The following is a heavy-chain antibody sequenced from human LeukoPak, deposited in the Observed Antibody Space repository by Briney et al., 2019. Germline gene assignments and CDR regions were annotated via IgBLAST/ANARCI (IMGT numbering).Heavy chain of an antibody. CDR1: GGTFSSYA. D-gene: IGHD5-24*01. V-gene: IGHV1-69*04. Sequence: ASVKVSCKASGGTFSSYAISWVRQAPGRGLEWMGRIIPILGIANYAQKFQGRVTITADKSTSTAYMEPSSLRSEDTAVYYCAREEMATRNFDYWGQGTLVTVSS. J-gene: IGHJ4*02. CDR2: IIPILGIA. CDR3: AREEMATRNFDY.